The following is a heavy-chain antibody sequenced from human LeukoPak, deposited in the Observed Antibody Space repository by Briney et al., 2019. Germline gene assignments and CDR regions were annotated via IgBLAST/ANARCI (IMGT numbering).Heavy chain of an antibody. CDR1: GYTFTSYY. D-gene: IGHD3-22*01. J-gene: IGHJ4*02. Sequence: ASVKVSCKASGYTFTSYYMHWVRQAPGQGLEWMGIINPSGGSTSYAQKFQGRVTMTRDTSTSTVYMELSSLRSEDTAVYYCARDMYYYDSSGYYYPDYWGQGTLVTVSS. V-gene: IGHV1-46*01. CDR2: INPSGGST. CDR3: ARDMYYYDSSGYYYPDY.